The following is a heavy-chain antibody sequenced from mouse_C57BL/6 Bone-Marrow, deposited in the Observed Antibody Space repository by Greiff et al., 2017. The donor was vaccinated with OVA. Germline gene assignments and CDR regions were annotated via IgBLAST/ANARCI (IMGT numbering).Heavy chain of an antibody. V-gene: IGHV5-16*01. CDR3: ARERAPYWYFDV. D-gene: IGHD3-3*01. CDR2: INYDGSST. Sequence: EVNVVESEGGLVQPGSSMKLSCTASGFTFSDYYMAWVRQVPEKGLEWVANINYDGSSTYYLDSLKSRFIISRDNAKNILYLQMSSLKSEDTATYYCARERAPYWYFDVWGTGTTVTVSS. J-gene: IGHJ1*03. CDR1: GFTFSDYY.